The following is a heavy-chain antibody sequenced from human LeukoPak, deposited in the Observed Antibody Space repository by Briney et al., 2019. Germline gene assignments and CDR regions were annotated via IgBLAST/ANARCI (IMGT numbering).Heavy chain of an antibody. J-gene: IGHJ4*02. Sequence: GRSLRLSCAASGFTFSSYAMHWVRQAPGKGLEWVAVISYDGSNKYYADSVKGRFTISRDNSKNSLYLQMNSLRAEDTAVYYCARGSHYYDSSGYYYVDDYWGQGTLVTVSS. CDR1: GFTFSSYA. CDR2: ISYDGSNK. D-gene: IGHD3-22*01. V-gene: IGHV3-30*04. CDR3: ARGSHYYDSSGYYYVDDY.